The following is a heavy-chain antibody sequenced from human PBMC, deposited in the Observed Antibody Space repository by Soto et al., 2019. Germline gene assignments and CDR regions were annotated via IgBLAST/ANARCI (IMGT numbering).Heavy chain of an antibody. CDR1: GGSFSGYY. Sequence: QVQLQQWGAGLLKPSETLSLTCAVYGGSFSGYYWSWIRQPPGKGLEWIGEINHSGSTNYNPSLKSRVTISVDTSKNQFSLKLSSVTAADTAVYYCASTTYYYDSSGYYPPVWGQGTLVTVSS. J-gene: IGHJ4*02. CDR3: ASTTYYYDSSGYYPPV. CDR2: INHSGST. V-gene: IGHV4-34*01. D-gene: IGHD3-22*01.